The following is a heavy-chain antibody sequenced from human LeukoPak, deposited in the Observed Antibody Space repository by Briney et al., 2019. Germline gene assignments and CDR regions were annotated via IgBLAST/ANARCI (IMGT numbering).Heavy chain of an antibody. J-gene: IGHJ1*01. Sequence: ASVKVSCKASGYTFTSYGISWVRHAPGQGLEWMGWISAYNGNTNYAQKLQGRVTMTTDTSTSTAYMELRSLRSDDTAVYYCASSPGSSGWYVGYFQHWGQGTLVTVSS. D-gene: IGHD6-19*01. CDR1: GYTFTSYG. CDR2: ISAYNGNT. V-gene: IGHV1-18*01. CDR3: ASSPGSSGWYVGYFQH.